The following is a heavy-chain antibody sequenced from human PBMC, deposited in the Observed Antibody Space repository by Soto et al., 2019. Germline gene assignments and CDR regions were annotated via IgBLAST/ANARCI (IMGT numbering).Heavy chain of an antibody. CDR1: GGTFSSYA. D-gene: IGHD6-13*01. CDR3: ARVGSRGYSRPRDYGMDV. CDR2: IIPIFGTA. Sequence: QVQLVQSGAEVKKPGSSVKVSCKASGGTFSSYAISWVRQAPGQGLEWMGGIIPIFGTANYAQKFQGRVTIPAAXXTXTXFMELRSLRSEDTAVYYCARVGSRGYSRPRDYGMDVWGQGTTVTVSS. J-gene: IGHJ6*02. V-gene: IGHV1-69*12.